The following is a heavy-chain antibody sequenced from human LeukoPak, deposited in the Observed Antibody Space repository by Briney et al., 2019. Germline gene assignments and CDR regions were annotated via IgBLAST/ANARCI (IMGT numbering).Heavy chain of an antibody. D-gene: IGHD6-19*01. J-gene: IGHJ4*02. CDR3: ARGPYNNGWYDHYFDY. CDR1: GDSISTYY. Sequence: SETLSPTCSVSGDSISTYYWTWIRQPAGKGLEWIGRIHTSGSTDYKSSLESRVTMSLDTSRNQLSLRLSSVTAADTAVYYCARGPYNNGWYDHYFDYWGQGTLVTVSS. V-gene: IGHV4-4*07. CDR2: IHTSGST.